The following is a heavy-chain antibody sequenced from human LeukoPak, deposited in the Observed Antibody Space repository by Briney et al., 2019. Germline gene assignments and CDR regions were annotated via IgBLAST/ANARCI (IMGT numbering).Heavy chain of an antibody. D-gene: IGHD3-9*01. CDR2: MNPNSGNT. CDR1: GYTFTSYD. J-gene: IGHJ4*02. V-gene: IGHV1-8*01. CDR3: ARGPRSYYDILTGYSMFDY. Sequence: GASVKVSCKASGYTFTSYDINWVRQATGQGLEWMGWMNPNSGNTGYAQKFQGRVTMTRNTSISTAYMELSSLRSEDTAVYYCARGPRSYYDILTGYSMFDYWGQGTLVTVSS.